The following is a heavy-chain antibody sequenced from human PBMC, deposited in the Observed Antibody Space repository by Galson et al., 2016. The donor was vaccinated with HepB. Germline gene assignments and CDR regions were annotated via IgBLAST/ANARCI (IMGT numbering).Heavy chain of an antibody. J-gene: IGHJ5*02. Sequence: CAISGDSVSSKSAAWNWIRHSPSRGLEWLGRTYHTSNWYSDYAVSVKSRITINPDTSKNQFSLQLSSVTAADTAVYYCARARYSSGLYNWFDPWGQGTLGTVSS. V-gene: IGHV6-1*01. CDR2: TYHTSNWYS. D-gene: IGHD6-19*01. CDR3: ARARYSSGLYNWFDP. CDR1: GDSVSSKSAA.